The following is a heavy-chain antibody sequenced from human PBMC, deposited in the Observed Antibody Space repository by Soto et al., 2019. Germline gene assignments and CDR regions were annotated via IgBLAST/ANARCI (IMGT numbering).Heavy chain of an antibody. CDR1: GFTFDDYA. D-gene: IGHD5-12*01. Sequence: HPGGSLRLSCAASGFTFDDYAMHWVRQAPGKGLEWVSGISWNSGSIGYADSVKGRFTISRDNAKNSLYLQMNSLRAEDTALYYCAKEYSGYDYYYYYYMDVWGKGTTVTVSS. CDR2: ISWNSGSI. J-gene: IGHJ6*03. V-gene: IGHV3-9*01. CDR3: AKEYSGYDYYYYYYMDV.